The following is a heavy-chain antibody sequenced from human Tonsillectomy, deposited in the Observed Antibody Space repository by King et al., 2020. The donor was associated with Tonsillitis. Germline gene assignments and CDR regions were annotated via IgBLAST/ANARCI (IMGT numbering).Heavy chain of an antibody. CDR3: SREEKYNWRFGYAFDI. V-gene: IGHV4-34*01. D-gene: IGHD1-20*01. J-gene: IGHJ3*02. Sequence: VQLQQWGAGLLKPSETLSLTCAVYGGSFSGYYWSWIRQPPGKGLEWIGEINHSGSTDYNPSLKSRVTISVDTSKNQFSLKLSSVTAADTAVYYCSREEKYNWRFGYAFDIWGQGTMVTVSS. CDR2: INHSGST. CDR1: GGSFSGYY.